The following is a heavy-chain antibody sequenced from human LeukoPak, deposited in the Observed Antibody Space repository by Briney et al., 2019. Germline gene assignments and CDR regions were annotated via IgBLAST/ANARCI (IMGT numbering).Heavy chain of an antibody. J-gene: IGHJ4*02. CDR1: GYSFTNNW. CDR3: ARQAPLAYFDF. Sequence: NPGESLKISCKGSGYSFTNNWVGWVRQMPGKGLEWMGIIYPDDSDTRYSPSFRGQVTISADKSISTAYLQWSSLKASDTAMYYCARQAPLAYFDFWGQGTLVTVSS. CDR2: IYPDDSDT. V-gene: IGHV5-51*01.